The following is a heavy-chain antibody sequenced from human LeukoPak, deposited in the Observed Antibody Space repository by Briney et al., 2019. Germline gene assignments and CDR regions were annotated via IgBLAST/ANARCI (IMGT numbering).Heavy chain of an antibody. CDR1: GFTFSSYW. V-gene: IGHV3-7*01. Sequence: GGSLRLSCEASGFTFSSYWMSWVRQAPGKGLEWVATIRQDGSVNHCVDSVKGRFTVSRDNAWNSLYLQMDSLRAEDTAVHYCARDWTGYSSSYAFDIWGQGTMVTVSS. J-gene: IGHJ3*02. CDR3: ARDWTGYSSSYAFDI. D-gene: IGHD6-13*01. CDR2: IRQDGSVN.